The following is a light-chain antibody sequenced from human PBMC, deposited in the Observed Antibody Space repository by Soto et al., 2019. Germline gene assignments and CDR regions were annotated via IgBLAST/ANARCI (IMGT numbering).Light chain of an antibody. J-gene: IGLJ6*01. CDR1: SDIGNYNL. V-gene: IGLV2-23*02. CDR3: ASYAGSRTYV. Sequence: QSVVTQPASVSGSPGQSVTISCSGSDIGNYNLVSWYQHLPGRAPKLLIFEVTMRPSRISDRFSGSKSASTASLPISGLQAEDEGDYYCASYAGSRTYVFGSGTKLTVL. CDR2: EVT.